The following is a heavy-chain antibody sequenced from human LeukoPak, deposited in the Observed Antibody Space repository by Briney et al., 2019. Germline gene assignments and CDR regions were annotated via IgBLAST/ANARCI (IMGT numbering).Heavy chain of an antibody. D-gene: IGHD6-13*01. CDR3: ARQATRIAAAGTSIDY. Sequence: PGGSLRLSCAASGFTFSSYAMHWVRQAPGKGLEYVSAISSNGGSTYYANSVKGRFTISRDNSKNTLYPQMGSLRAEDMAVYYCARQATRIAAAGTSIDYWGQGTLVTVSS. CDR2: ISSNGGST. V-gene: IGHV3-64*01. CDR1: GFTFSSYA. J-gene: IGHJ4*02.